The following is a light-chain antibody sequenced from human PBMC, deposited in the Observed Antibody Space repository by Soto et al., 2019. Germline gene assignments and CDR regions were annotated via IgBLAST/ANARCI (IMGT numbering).Light chain of an antibody. V-gene: IGKV3-11*01. J-gene: IGKJ1*01. CDR1: QSVSSY. CDR3: QQCNKWPRT. CDR2: DAS. Sequence: DIVLTQSPATLSLSPGERATLSCRASQSVSSYLAWYQQKPGQAPRLLIYDASNRATGIPARFSGSGSGTDFTLTFSSLEPEDFAVYYCQQCNKWPRTFGQGTKVEI.